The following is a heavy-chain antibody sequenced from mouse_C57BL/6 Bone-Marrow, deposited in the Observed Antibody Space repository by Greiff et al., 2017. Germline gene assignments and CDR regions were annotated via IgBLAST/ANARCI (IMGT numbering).Heavy chain of an antibody. CDR3: TRYATVVAEDWYFDV. D-gene: IGHD1-1*01. CDR2: IYPSDSYT. Sequence: QVQLQQPGAELVRPGASVKLSCKASGYTFTSYWINWVKQRPGQGLEWIGNIYPSDSYTNYNQKFKDKAPLTVDKSSSTANLQHSSLTSEDSAVYYCTRYATVVAEDWYFDVWGAGTTVTVSS. J-gene: IGHJ1*01. V-gene: IGHV1-69*02. CDR1: GYTFTSYW.